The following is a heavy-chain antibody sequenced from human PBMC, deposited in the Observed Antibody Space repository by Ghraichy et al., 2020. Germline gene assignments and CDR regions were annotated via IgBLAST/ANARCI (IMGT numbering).Heavy chain of an antibody. CDR3: ASSRWYYFDY. D-gene: IGHD2-15*01. CDR1: GFTFSSYS. Sequence: LSLTCAASGFTFSSYSMNWVRQAPGKGLEWVSSISSSSSYIYYADSVKGRFTISRDNAKNSLYLQMNSLRAEDTAVYYCASSRWYYFDYWGQGTLVTVSS. J-gene: IGHJ4*02. V-gene: IGHV3-21*01. CDR2: ISSSSSYI.